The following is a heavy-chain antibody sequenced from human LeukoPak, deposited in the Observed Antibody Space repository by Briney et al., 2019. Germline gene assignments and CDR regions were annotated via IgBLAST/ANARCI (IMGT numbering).Heavy chain of an antibody. J-gene: IGHJ2*01. Sequence: GGSLRLSCAASGFTLKSYGVSWVRQARGEGLEWISSISGGGASTYYADSVKGRFTISRDSSKNTLFLQMTSPRAEDTAVYYCAKDTVGTTPRGYFDLWGRGTLLTVSS. V-gene: IGHV3-23*01. CDR1: GFTLKSYG. D-gene: IGHD4-23*01. CDR2: ISGGGAST. CDR3: AKDTVGTTPRGYFDL.